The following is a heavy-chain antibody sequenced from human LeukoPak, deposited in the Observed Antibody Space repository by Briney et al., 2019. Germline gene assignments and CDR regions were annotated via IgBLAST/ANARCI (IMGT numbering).Heavy chain of an antibody. CDR3: GSYDSSGYYYEY. Sequence: SETLSLTCTVSCGSISSSSYYWGWIRQPRGKGLGWIGSIYYSGSTYYNPSLKSRVTISVDTSKNQFSLKLSSVTAADTAVYYCGSYDSSGYYYEYWGQGTLVTVSS. J-gene: IGHJ4*02. D-gene: IGHD3-22*01. CDR2: IYYSGST. CDR1: CGSISSSSYY. V-gene: IGHV4-39*01.